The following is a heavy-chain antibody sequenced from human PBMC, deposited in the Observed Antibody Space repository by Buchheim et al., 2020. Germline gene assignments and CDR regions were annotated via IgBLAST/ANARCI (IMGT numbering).Heavy chain of an antibody. J-gene: IGHJ5*02. CDR2: ISTSGTT. Sequence: QVQLQESGPGLVKPSQTLSLTCTVSGGSISSGSYYWSWIRQPAGKGLEWIGRISTSGTTRYNPSLKSRVTISVATSKNQFSLKFGSVTAADTAVYYCAREHYYESSGFPRDWFDPWGQGTL. V-gene: IGHV4-61*02. CDR1: GGSISSGSYY. D-gene: IGHD3-22*01. CDR3: AREHYYESSGFPRDWFDP.